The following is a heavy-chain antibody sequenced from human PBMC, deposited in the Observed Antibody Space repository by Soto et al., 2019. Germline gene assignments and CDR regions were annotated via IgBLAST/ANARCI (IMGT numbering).Heavy chain of an antibody. Sequence: VHLVESGGGLVQPGGSLRLSCAASGFNFSNHWMHWVRQRPGEGLVWVSRITSDGKSKAYAESVKGRFAISRDNAKNTLYLQMNGLTAEDTAVYYCARDSDDWPLNWFDPWGQGTLVTVSS. CDR2: ITSDGKSK. D-gene: IGHD3-9*01. CDR1: GFNFSNHW. V-gene: IGHV3-74*01. CDR3: ARDSDDWPLNWFDP. J-gene: IGHJ5*02.